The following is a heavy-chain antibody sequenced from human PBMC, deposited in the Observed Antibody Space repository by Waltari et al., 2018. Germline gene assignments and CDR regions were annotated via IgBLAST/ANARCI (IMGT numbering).Heavy chain of an antibody. Sequence: QVQLVQSGAEVKKPGSSVKVSCKASGGTFSSYAISWVRPAPGQGLEWMGGIIPIFGTANYAQKFQGRVTITADESTSTAYMELSSLRSEDTAVYYCARVAVVVVAALNWFDPWGQGTLVTVSS. J-gene: IGHJ5*02. D-gene: IGHD2-15*01. CDR3: ARVAVVVVAALNWFDP. CDR1: GGTFSSYA. CDR2: IIPIFGTA. V-gene: IGHV1-69*12.